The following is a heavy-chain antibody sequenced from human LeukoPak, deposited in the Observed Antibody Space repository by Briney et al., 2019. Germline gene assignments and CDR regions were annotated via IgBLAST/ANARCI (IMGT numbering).Heavy chain of an antibody. CDR3: ARGNWNDGLYYYYYMDV. CDR2: IYYSGST. Sequence: SETLSLTCTVSSGSIRSTSYYWGWIRQPPGKGLEWIGSIYYSGSTYYNPSLKSRVTISVDTSKNQFSLKLSSVTAADTAVYYCARGNWNDGLYYYYYMDVWGKGTTVTVSS. D-gene: IGHD1-20*01. J-gene: IGHJ6*03. V-gene: IGHV4-39*07. CDR1: SGSIRSTSYY.